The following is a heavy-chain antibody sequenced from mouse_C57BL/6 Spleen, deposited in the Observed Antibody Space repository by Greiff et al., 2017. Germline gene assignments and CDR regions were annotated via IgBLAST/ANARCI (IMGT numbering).Heavy chain of an antibody. Sequence: QVQLQQPGAELVKPGASVKVSCKASGYTFTSYWMHWVKQRPGQGLEWIGRIHPSDSDTNYNQKFKGKATLTGDKSSSTAYMQLSSLTSEDSAFYYFATLYDPLFAYWGQGTLVTVSA. D-gene: IGHD2-3*01. J-gene: IGHJ3*01. CDR1: GYTFTSYW. CDR3: ATLYDPLFAY. V-gene: IGHV1-74*01. CDR2: IHPSDSDT.